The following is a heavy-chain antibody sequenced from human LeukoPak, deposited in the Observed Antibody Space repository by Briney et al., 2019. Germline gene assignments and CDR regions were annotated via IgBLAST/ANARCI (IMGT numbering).Heavy chain of an antibody. CDR2: IGQDGTET. V-gene: IGHV3-7*01. D-gene: IGHD3-22*01. CDR3: AIPSSYDGSRYYHAY. CDR1: GISFASYW. Sequence: PGGSLRLSCAASGISFASYWVTWVRQAPGKGLEWVANIGQDGTETVYVGSVKGRFTISRDNARKLLFLQMNSLRADDTAVHYCAIPSSYDGSRYYHAYWGQGTLVSVSS. J-gene: IGHJ4*02.